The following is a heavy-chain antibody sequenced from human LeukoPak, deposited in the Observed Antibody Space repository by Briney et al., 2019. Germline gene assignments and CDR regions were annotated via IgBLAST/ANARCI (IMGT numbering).Heavy chain of an antibody. CDR3: AREYTMVRGVIITGWFDP. Sequence: NPSETLSLTCAVSVGSFSGYYWRRIRPPPGKGLEWMGEINHSGSTNYNPSLKSGVTISVDTSKNQFSLKLSSVTAADTAVYYCAREYTMVRGVIITGWFDPWGQGTLVTVSS. J-gene: IGHJ5*02. D-gene: IGHD3-10*01. CDR2: INHSGST. V-gene: IGHV4-34*01. CDR1: VGSFSGYY.